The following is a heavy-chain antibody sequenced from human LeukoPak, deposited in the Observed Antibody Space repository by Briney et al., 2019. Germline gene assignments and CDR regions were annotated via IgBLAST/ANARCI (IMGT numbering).Heavy chain of an antibody. V-gene: IGHV3-23*01. J-gene: IGHJ4*02. CDR2: ISGRGDNT. D-gene: IGHD3-22*01. Sequence: GGSLRLSCAASGFTFSSYGMNWVRQAPGKGLEWVSAISGRGDNTFYTDSVKGRSTISRDKSKNTLYLQMSSLRAEDTAGYYCAKDRGNYYFDTSGYFDYWGQGTLVTVSS. CDR1: GFTFSSYG. CDR3: AKDRGNYYFDTSGYFDY.